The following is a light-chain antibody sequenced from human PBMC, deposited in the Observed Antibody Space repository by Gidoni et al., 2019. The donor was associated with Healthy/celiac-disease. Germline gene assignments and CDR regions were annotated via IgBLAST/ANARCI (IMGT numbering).Light chain of an antibody. CDR3: QQYGSSPYT. J-gene: IGKJ2*01. CDR2: VAA. Sequence: EIVLTQSPGTQSLSPGERATVSCRASQSVSSSYLARYQQKPGQAPRLLIYVAASRATGIPDRFSGSWSGTDLTLTISRREPEDFSVYYCQQYGSSPYTFGQGTKLEIK. CDR1: QSVSSSY. V-gene: IGKV3-20*01.